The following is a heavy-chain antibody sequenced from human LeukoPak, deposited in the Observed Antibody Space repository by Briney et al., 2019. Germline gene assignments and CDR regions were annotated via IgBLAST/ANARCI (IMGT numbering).Heavy chain of an antibody. D-gene: IGHD4-17*01. CDR2: MTGSGGST. V-gene: IGHV3-23*01. J-gene: IGHJ6*04. CDR1: GFTFSSYA. CDR3: AKVIRGGDYVLLSYYYGMDV. Sequence: GGSLRLSCAASGFTFSSYALYWVRQAPGKGLEWVSGMTGSGGSTYYADSVKGRFTISRDNSKNTLYLQMNSLRAEDTAVYYCAKVIRGGDYVLLSYYYGMDVWGKGTTVTVSS.